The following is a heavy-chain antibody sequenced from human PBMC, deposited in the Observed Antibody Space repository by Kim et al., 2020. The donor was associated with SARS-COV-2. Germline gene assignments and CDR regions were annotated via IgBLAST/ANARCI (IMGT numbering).Heavy chain of an antibody. J-gene: IGHJ4*02. D-gene: IGHD4-17*01. CDR2: IYYSGST. V-gene: IGHV4-61*01. CDR1: GGSVSSGSYY. Sequence: SESLSLTCTVSGGSVSSGSYYWSWIRQPPGKGLEWIGYIYYSGSTNYNPSLKSRVTISVDTSKNQFSLKLSSVTAADTAVYYCARDRNDYGGNSGSRAPYYFDYWGQGTLVTVSS. CDR3: ARDRNDYGGNSGSRAPYYFDY.